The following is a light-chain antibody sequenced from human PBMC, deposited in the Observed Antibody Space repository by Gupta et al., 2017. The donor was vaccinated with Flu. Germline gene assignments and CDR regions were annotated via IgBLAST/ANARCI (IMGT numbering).Light chain of an antibody. Sequence: QPALTQPASVSGSPGQSITISCTGTSSDVGGYNYVSWYQQHPGNAPKLMIYEVSNRPSGVSNRFSGSKSGNTASLTISGLQAEDEADYYCSSYTSSSTLWVFGTGTKVTVL. CDR1: SSDVGGYNY. CDR3: SSYTSSSTLWV. CDR2: EVS. J-gene: IGLJ1*01. V-gene: IGLV2-14*01.